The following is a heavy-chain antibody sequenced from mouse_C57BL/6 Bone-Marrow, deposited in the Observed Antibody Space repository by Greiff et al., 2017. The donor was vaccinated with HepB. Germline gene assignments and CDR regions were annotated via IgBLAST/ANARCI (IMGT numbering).Heavy chain of an antibody. D-gene: IGHD2-2*01. J-gene: IGHJ3*01. CDR1: GYTFTSYW. Sequence: EVQLQQSGTVLARPGASVKMSCKTSGYTFTSYWMHWVKQSPGQGLEWIGAIYPGNSDTSYNQKFKGKAKLTAVTSASTAYMELSSLTNEDSAVYYCTRSTMVTSWFAYWGQGTLVTVSA. CDR2: IYPGNSDT. CDR3: TRSTMVTSWFAY. V-gene: IGHV1-5*01.